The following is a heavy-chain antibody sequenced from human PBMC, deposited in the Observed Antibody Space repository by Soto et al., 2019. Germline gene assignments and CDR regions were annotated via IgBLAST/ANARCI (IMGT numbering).Heavy chain of an antibody. Sequence: QLVESGGGLVQAGGSLRLSCSASGFTFSRSDLHWVRQAPGKGLEWVGRVRSKIHNYATSFADSVRGRFTISRNDSDNTVSLEMSGLKSEDTALYYCSRHEEGRRMVFYGMDVWGLGTTVTVSS. J-gene: IGHJ6*02. CDR1: GFTFSRSD. CDR3: SRHEEGRRMVFYGMDV. D-gene: IGHD2-8*01. CDR2: VRSKIHNYAT. V-gene: IGHV3-73*02.